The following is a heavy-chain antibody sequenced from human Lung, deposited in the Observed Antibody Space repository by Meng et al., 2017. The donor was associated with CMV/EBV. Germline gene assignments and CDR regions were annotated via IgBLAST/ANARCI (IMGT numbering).Heavy chain of an antibody. V-gene: IGHV3-53*01. CDR3: ARGGGRLVFDY. Sequence: LSSAASGFTVSSNYMSWVRQAPGKGLEWVSVIYSGGSTYCADSVKGRFTISRDNSKNTLYLQMNSLRAEDTAVYYCARGGGRLVFDYWGQGTLVTVSS. CDR2: IYSGGST. CDR1: GFTVSSNY. J-gene: IGHJ4*02. D-gene: IGHD6-19*01.